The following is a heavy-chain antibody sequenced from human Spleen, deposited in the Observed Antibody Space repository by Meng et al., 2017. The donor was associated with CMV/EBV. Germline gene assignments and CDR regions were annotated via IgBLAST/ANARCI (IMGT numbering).Heavy chain of an antibody. V-gene: IGHV3-23*01. J-gene: IGHJ4*02. D-gene: IGHD6-13*01. CDR2: ISDSGGDT. CDR1: GFTFSDSG. CDR3: AKASGGSNNWSFDY. Sequence: SGFTFSDSGMSWVRQAPGKGLEWVSGISDSGGDTYYTDSVKGRFTITRDNSKNTLYVQMNSLRAEDTAIYYCAKASGGSNNWSFDYWGQGILVTVSS.